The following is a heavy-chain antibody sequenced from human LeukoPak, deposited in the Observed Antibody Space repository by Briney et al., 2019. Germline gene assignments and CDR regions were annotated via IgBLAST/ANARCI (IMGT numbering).Heavy chain of an antibody. CDR1: GFTFSSYS. CDR3: ARDDYYGSGSYWGALDI. J-gene: IGHJ3*02. D-gene: IGHD3-10*01. Sequence: PGGSLRLSCAASGFTFSSYSMNWVRQAPGKGLEWVSSISSSSSYIYYADSVKGRFTISRDNAKNSLYLQMNSLRAEDTAMYYCARDDYYGSGSYWGALDIWGQGTMVTVSS. CDR2: ISSSSSYI. V-gene: IGHV3-21*01.